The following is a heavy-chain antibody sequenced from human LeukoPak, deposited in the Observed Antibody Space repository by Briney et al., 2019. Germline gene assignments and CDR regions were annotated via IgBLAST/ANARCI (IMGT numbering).Heavy chain of an antibody. Sequence: SETLSLTCTVSGGSISDYHWSWIRQPPGKGLEWIAFVYHTGTTSYNPSLESRVTILLDTSTNQFSLRLSSVTAADTAVYYCATGGDSSKWFGRWGQGTLVTVSS. CDR1: GGSISDYH. V-gene: IGHV4-59*01. J-gene: IGHJ5*02. D-gene: IGHD6-13*01. CDR2: VYHTGTT. CDR3: ATGGDSSKWFGR.